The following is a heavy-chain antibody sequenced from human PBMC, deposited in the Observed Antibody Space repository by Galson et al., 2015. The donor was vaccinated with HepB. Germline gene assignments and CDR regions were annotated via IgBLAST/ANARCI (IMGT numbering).Heavy chain of an antibody. CDR2: ISSSSTI. J-gene: IGHJ4*02. D-gene: IGHD1-1*01. V-gene: IGHV3-48*02. Sequence: SLRLSCAASGFTFSSYSMNWVRQAPGKGLEWVSYISSSSTIYYADSVKGRFTISRDNAKNSLYMQMNSLRDEDTAVYYCASGERQFYYWGQGTLVTVSS. CDR3: ASGERQFYY. CDR1: GFTFSSYS.